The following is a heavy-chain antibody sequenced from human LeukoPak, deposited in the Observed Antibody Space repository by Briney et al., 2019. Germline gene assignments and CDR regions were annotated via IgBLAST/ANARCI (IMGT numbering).Heavy chain of an antibody. V-gene: IGHV1-69*13. Sequence: SVKVSCKASGGTFSSYAISWVRQAPGQGLEWMGGIIPIFGTANYAQKFQGGVTITADESTSTAYMELSSLRSEDTAVYYCARSPYYYDSSGYYYLGYWGQGTLVTVSS. J-gene: IGHJ4*02. CDR3: ARSPYYYDSSGYYYLGY. CDR2: IIPIFGTA. CDR1: GGTFSSYA. D-gene: IGHD3-22*01.